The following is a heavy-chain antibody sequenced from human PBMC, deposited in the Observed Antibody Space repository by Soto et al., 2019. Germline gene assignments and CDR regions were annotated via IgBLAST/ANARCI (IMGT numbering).Heavy chain of an antibody. CDR3: AGPGFCSGGSCPLNYYYYYGMDV. D-gene: IGHD2-15*01. V-gene: IGHV1-69*13. J-gene: IGHJ6*02. CDR2: IIPIFGTA. CDR1: GSTFSSYA. Sequence: SVKVSCKASGSTFSSYAISWVRQAPGQGLEWMGGIIPIFGTADYAQKFQGRVTITADESTSTAYMELSSLRSEDTAVYYCAGPGFCSGGSCPLNYYYYYGMDVWGQGTTVTVSS.